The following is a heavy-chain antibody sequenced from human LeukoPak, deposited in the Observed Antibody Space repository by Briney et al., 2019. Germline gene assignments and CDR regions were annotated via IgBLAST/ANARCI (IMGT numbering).Heavy chain of an antibody. V-gene: IGHV1-2*02. CDR2: INPNSGGT. D-gene: IGHD5-24*01. Sequence: ASLKVSCKAPGYTFTRYYMHWVRQAPGQGLDWMGWINPNSGGTNYAQKFQGRVTMTRDTSISTAYMELSRLRSDDTAVYYCARGFQGDGYNLDYWGQGTLVTVSS. J-gene: IGHJ4*02. CDR3: ARGFQGDGYNLDY. CDR1: GYTFTRYY.